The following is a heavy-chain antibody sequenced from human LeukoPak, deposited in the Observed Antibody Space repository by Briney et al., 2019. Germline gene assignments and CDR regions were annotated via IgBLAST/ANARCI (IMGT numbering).Heavy chain of an antibody. J-gene: IGHJ4*02. CDR1: GGTFSSYA. D-gene: IGHD3-16*01. CDR2: IIPISGIA. V-gene: IGHV1-69*04. Sequence: GASVKVSCKASGGTFSSYAITWVRQAPGQGLEWMGRIIPISGIANHAQKFQGRVTITADKSTNTAYMERSSLRSEDTAMYYCARWGPYDNWGQGTLVTVSS. CDR3: ARWGPYDN.